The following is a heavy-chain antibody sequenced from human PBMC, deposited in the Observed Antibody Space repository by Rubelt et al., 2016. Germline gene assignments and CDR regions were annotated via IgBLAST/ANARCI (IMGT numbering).Heavy chain of an antibody. D-gene: IGHD1-26*01. CDR1: GGSFSGYY. CDR3: ARGGGSGSYSDY. CDR2: INHSGST. V-gene: IGHV4-34*01. J-gene: IGHJ4*02. Sequence: QVQLQQWGAGLLKPSETLSLTCAVYGGSFSGYYWSWIRQPPGKGLEWIGEINHSGSTNYNPSLKSRVTISVDTSKNQFSLKLSSVTAADTAVYYCARGGGSGSYSDYWGQGTLVTVSS.